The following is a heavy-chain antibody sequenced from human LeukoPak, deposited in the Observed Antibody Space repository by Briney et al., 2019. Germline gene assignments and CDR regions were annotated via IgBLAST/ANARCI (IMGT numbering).Heavy chain of an antibody. V-gene: IGHV1-2*02. Sequence: ASVEVSCKASGYTFTGCYMHWVRQAPGQGLEWMGWINPNSGGTNYAQKFQGRVTMTRDTSISTAYMELSRLRSDDTAVYYCAREGSYEINFSYAFDIWGQGTMVTVSS. J-gene: IGHJ3*02. CDR2: INPNSGGT. CDR1: GYTFTGCY. CDR3: AREGSYEINFSYAFDI. D-gene: IGHD2-15*01.